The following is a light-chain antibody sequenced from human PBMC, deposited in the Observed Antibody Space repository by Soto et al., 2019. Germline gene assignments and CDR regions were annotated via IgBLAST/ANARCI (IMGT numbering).Light chain of an antibody. CDR2: LGS. CDR1: QSLLHTNGKKY. V-gene: IGKV2-28*01. Sequence: DIVMTQSPLSLPVTPGEPASISCRSSQSLLHTNGKKYMDWYLQKPGQSPQLLIYLGSNRASGVPDRFSGSGSGTDFSLKISRVEAEDVGVYHCMRALPTPITFGQGTRLEIK. J-gene: IGKJ5*01. CDR3: MRALPTPIT.